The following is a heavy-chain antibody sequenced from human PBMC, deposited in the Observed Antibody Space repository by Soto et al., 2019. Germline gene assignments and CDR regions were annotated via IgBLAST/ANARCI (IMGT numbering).Heavy chain of an antibody. D-gene: IGHD3-9*01. Sequence: ASVKVSCKASGYTFTSYDINWVRQATGQGLEYLGWMNPNSGNTAYVQKFQGRVTMTWDTSITTAYMELSSLRSEDTAVYYCARGSRGYYDILTGYYPTDYWGQGTLVTVSS. CDR2: MNPNSGNT. CDR1: GYTFTSYD. J-gene: IGHJ4*02. CDR3: ARGSRGYYDILTGYYPTDY. V-gene: IGHV1-8*01.